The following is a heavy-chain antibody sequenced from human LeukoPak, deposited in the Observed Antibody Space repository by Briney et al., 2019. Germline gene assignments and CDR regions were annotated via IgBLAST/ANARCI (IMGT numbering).Heavy chain of an antibody. V-gene: IGHV3-21*01. Sequence: GGSLRHSCAASGFTFNTFNMNWVRKAPGKGLEWVSSITSGGDYIYYADSVKGRFTTSRDNAKNSLSLQLNSLRVEDTAVYYCARGHYDVLAASYKWTPDYWGQGTLVTVSS. J-gene: IGHJ4*02. D-gene: IGHD3-9*01. CDR1: GFTFNTFN. CDR2: ITSGGDYI. CDR3: ARGHYDVLAASYKWTPDY.